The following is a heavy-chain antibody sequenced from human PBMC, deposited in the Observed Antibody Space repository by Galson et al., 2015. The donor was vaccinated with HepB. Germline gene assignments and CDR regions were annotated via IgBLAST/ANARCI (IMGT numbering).Heavy chain of an antibody. V-gene: IGHV1-24*01. D-gene: IGHD4-17*01. Sequence: SVKVSCKVSGYTLTELSMHWVRQAPGKGLEWMGGFDPEDGETIYAQKFQGRVTMTEDKSTDTAYMELSSLRFEDTAVYYCATDSPLMTTVTYEGSWYFDLWGRGTLVTVSS. CDR3: ATDSPLMTTVTYEGSWYFDL. CDR2: FDPEDGET. CDR1: GYTLTELS. J-gene: IGHJ2*01.